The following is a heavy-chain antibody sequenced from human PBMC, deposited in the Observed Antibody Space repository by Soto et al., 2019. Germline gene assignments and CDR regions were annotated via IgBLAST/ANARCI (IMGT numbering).Heavy chain of an antibody. D-gene: IGHD5-18*01. CDR2: MNPNSGNT. V-gene: IGHV1-8*01. CDR1: GYTFTSYD. Sequence: ASVKVSCKSSGYTFTSYDINWGRQATGQGLEWMGWMNPNSGNTGYAQKFQGRVTMTRNTSISTAYMELSSLRSEDTAVYYCARNTLRRIQLWPTRYYYYGMDVWGQGTTVTVSS. J-gene: IGHJ6*02. CDR3: ARNTLRRIQLWPTRYYYYGMDV.